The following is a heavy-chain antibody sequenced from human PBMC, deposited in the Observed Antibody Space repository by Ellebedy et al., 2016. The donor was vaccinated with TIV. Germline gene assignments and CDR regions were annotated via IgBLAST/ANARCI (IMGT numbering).Heavy chain of an antibody. Sequence: GESLKISXATSGFTFSDSYMSWIRQAPGKGLEWVSYISSSGNNIYYADSVKGRFTISRDNAKNSLYLQMNSLRAEDTAVYYCARDIEYYYYGMDVWGQGTTVTVSS. J-gene: IGHJ6*02. V-gene: IGHV3-11*01. CDR3: ARDIEYYYYGMDV. D-gene: IGHD3-16*02. CDR2: ISSSGNNI. CDR1: GFTFSDSY.